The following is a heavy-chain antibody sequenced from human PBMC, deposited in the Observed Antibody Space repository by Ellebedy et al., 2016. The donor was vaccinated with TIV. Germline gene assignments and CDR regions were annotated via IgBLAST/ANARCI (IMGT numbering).Heavy chain of an antibody. CDR2: INSDGSST. CDR3: AKWYDSSGYRGYFDY. Sequence: GESLKISCAASGFTFSSYWMHWVRQAPGKGLVWVSRINSDGSSTSYADSVKGRFTISRDNSKNTLYLQMNSLRAEDTAVYYCAKWYDSSGYRGYFDYWGQGTLVTVSS. D-gene: IGHD3-22*01. V-gene: IGHV3-74*01. CDR1: GFTFSSYW. J-gene: IGHJ4*02.